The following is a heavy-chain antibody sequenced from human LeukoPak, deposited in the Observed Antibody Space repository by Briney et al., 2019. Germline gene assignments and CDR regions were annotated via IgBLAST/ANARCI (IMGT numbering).Heavy chain of an antibody. CDR3: ARGTVTMVDY. CDR2: IYSGGST. CDR1: GFTVSSNY. Sequence: PGGSLRLSCAASGFTVSSNYMSWVRQAPGRGLEWVSVIYSGGSTYYADSVKGRFTISRDNSKNTLFLQMNGLRAGDTAVYYCARGTVTMVDYWGQGTLVTVSS. J-gene: IGHJ4*02. V-gene: IGHV3-66*01. D-gene: IGHD3-10*01.